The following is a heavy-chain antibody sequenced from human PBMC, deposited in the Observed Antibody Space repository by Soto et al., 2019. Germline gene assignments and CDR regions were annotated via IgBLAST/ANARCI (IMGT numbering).Heavy chain of an antibody. Sequence: QVHLQQWGAGLLKPSETLSLTCAVYDGSFSDFYWSWIRQPPGKGLEWIGEINHSGATNYNPSLKSRVTISVDTSQNQFSLKVNSVTAADTAVFYCARGRPGVRGIRFDSWGQGTLVTASS. CDR3: ARGRPGVRGIRFDS. CDR1: DGSFSDFY. CDR2: INHSGAT. V-gene: IGHV4-34*01. D-gene: IGHD3-10*01. J-gene: IGHJ4*02.